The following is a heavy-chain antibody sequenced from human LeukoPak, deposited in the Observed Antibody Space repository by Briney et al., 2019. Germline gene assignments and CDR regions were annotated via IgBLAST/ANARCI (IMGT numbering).Heavy chain of an antibody. CDR3: ARHCSSICRGSFDP. D-gene: IGHD2-15*01. CDR1: GCGFTSYW. V-gene: IGHV5-51*01. Sequence: ESLKISCKGSGCGFTSYWIGWVRQMPGKGLEWMGIIYPGDSETRYSPSFQGQVTISADKSISTAYLQWSSLKVSDTAMYYCARHCSSICRGSFDPWGQGTLVTLSS. CDR2: IYPGDSET. J-gene: IGHJ5*02.